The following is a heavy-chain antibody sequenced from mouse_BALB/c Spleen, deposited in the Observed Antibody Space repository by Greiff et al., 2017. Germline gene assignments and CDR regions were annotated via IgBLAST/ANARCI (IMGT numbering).Heavy chain of an antibody. V-gene: IGHV5-17*02. J-gene: IGHJ4*01. CDR1: GFTFSSFG. CDR2: ISSGSSTI. CDR3: TRRSPDYAMDD. Sequence: EVKLVESGGGLVQPGGSRKLSCAASGFTFSSFGMHWVRQAPEQGLEWVAYISSGSSTIYYADTVKGRFTISRDNPKNTLFLQMASLRAEDTAMYYCTRRSPDYAMDDWGEGTSGTVSS.